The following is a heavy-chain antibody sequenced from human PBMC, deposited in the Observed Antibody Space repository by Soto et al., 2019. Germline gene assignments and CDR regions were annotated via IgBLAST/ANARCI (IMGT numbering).Heavy chain of an antibody. CDR1: GYTFNNYG. D-gene: IGHD3-3*01. V-gene: IGHV1-18*01. CDR2: IGTHNGDT. J-gene: IGHJ5*02. Sequence: QVQLVQSGPEVKKPGASVKVSCKASGYTFNNYGFSWVRQAPGQGLEWVGWIGTHNGDTTYAQKFQGRVTMTIDTSTTTSCMELRSLTSDDSAMYFCARDWRGAEGFDPWGQGTLVTVSS. CDR3: ARDWRGAEGFDP.